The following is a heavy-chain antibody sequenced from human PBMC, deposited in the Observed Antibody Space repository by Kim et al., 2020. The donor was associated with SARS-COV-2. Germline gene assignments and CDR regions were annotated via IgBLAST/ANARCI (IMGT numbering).Heavy chain of an antibody. Sequence: YAYTVRGRFNISRDNSKHTLYLQTNRLRAEDKAVYYCAQSGSYSITTFDYWGQGTLVTVSS. V-gene: IGHV3-23*03. CDR3: AQSGSYSITTFDY. D-gene: IGHD1-26*01. J-gene: IGHJ4*02.